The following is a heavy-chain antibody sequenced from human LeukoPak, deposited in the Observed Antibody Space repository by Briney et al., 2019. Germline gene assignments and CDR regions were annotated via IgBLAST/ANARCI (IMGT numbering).Heavy chain of an antibody. CDR2: IYHSGST. V-gene: IGHV4-4*02. Sequence: SETLSLTCAVSGGSISSSNWWSWVRQPPGKGLEWIGEIYHSGSTNYNPSLKSRVTISVDTSKNQFSLKLSSVTAADTAVYYCAREGRGDAFDIWGQGTMVTVSS. CDR1: GGSISSSNW. J-gene: IGHJ3*02. CDR3: AREGRGDAFDI.